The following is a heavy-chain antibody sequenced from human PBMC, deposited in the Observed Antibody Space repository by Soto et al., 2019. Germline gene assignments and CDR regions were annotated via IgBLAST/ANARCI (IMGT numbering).Heavy chain of an antibody. D-gene: IGHD2-15*01. CDR2: ISGSGGST. CDR3: ARDDVLCDGGRCYGIPLDV. V-gene: IGHV3-23*01. J-gene: IGHJ6*04. CDR1: GFTFSSYA. Sequence: PGGSLRLSCAASGFTFSSYAMSWVRQAPGKGLDWVSAISGSGGSTYYADSVKGRFTISRDNSKNTLHLQMDSLRVEDTAVYYCARDDVLCDGGRCYGIPLDVWGKGTTVTVSS.